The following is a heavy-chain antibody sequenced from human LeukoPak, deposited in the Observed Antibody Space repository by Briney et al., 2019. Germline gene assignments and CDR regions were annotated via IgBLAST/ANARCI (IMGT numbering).Heavy chain of an antibody. D-gene: IGHD5-12*01. CDR1: GFTFSSYS. V-gene: IGHV3-48*01. Sequence: GGSLRLSCAGSGFTFSSYSMNWVRQAPGKGLEWVSYISSSSSSIFYSDSVKGRFTISRDNAKKSVFLQMNSPRAEETAVYYCARGSDKYSEVGGDYWGQGTLVTVSS. J-gene: IGHJ4*02. CDR2: ISSSSSSI. CDR3: ARGSDKYSEVGGDY.